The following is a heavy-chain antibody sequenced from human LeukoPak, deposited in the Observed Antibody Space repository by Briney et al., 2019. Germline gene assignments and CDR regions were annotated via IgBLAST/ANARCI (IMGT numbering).Heavy chain of an antibody. V-gene: IGHV3-21*06. J-gene: IGHJ6*03. CDR3: ARGDCSGGSCYNYYYMDV. CDR2: ISSTGSDI. D-gene: IGHD2-15*01. Sequence: GGSLSLSCAASGFTFSKHSMSWVRQAPGKGLEWVSLISSTGSDIYYADSVKGRFTISRDNAKNSVFLQMSSLRPEDTAVYYCARGDCSGGSCYNYYYMDVWGKGTTVTVSS. CDR1: GFTFSKHS.